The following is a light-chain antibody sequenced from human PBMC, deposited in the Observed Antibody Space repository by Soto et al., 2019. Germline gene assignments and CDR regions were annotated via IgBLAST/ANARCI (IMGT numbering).Light chain of an antibody. CDR2: GAS. J-gene: IGKJ1*01. V-gene: IGKV3-20*01. Sequence: VLTQSPAALSLSPGERATLSCRASQSVSSSYLAWYQQKPGQAPRLLIYGASRRATGIPDRFSGSESGTDFTLTISSLEPEDFAVYYCQQYNNWPRTFGQGTKVDIK. CDR3: QQYNNWPRT. CDR1: QSVSSSY.